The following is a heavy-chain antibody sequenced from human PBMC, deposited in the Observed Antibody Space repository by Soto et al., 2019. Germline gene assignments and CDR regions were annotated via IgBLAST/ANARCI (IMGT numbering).Heavy chain of an antibody. V-gene: IGHV1-58*01. Sequence: SVKVSLKASGFTFSSSAVQWVRQGRGQRLEWIGWIVVGSGNTNYAQKFQERVTITRDMSTSTAYMELSSLRSEDTAVYYCAADLDYYDSSGYYYRYDYWGQGTLVTVSS. J-gene: IGHJ4*02. D-gene: IGHD3-22*01. CDR3: AADLDYYDSSGYYYRYDY. CDR1: GFTFSSSA. CDR2: IVVGSGNT.